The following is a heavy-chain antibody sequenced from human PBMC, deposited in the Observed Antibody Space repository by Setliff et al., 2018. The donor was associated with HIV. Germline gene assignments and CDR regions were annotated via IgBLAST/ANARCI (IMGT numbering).Heavy chain of an antibody. J-gene: IGHJ4*02. D-gene: IGHD2-15*01. CDR2: IYNSAST. CDR1: GDSISTDY. V-gene: IGHV4-59*12. CDR3: ARGGLGVVGAIDY. Sequence: SETLSLTCTVSGDSISTDYWTWIRQPPGKGLEWIGYIYNSASTSYNPSLKSRVTISVDTSKNQFSLNLSSVTAADTAVYYCARGGLGVVGAIDYWSQGALVTVSS.